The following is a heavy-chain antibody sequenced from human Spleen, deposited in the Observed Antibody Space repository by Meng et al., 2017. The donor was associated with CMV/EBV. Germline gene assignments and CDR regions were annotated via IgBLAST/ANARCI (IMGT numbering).Heavy chain of an antibody. V-gene: IGHV1-2*02. J-gene: IGHJ4*02. D-gene: IGHD3-10*01. CDR3: ARRKWFGELFYFDY. CDR1: GYTFTGYY. Sequence: ASVKVSCKASGYTFTGYYMHWVRQAPGQGLEWMGWINPNSGGTNYAQKFQGRVTMTRDTSISTAYMELSRLRSDDTAVYYCARRKWFGELFYFDYWGQGTLVTVSS. CDR2: INPNSGGT.